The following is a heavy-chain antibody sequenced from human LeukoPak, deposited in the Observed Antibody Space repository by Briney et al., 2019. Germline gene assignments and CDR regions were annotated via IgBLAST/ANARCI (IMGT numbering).Heavy chain of an antibody. CDR1: GYTFTSYD. CDR2: MNPNSGNT. Sequence: PSASVKVSCKASGYTFTSYDINWVRQATGQGLEWMGWMNPNSGNTGYAQKLQGRVTMTTDTSTSTAYMELRSLRSDDTAVYYCAREGYYYGSGSYYRDPYAPLYYYGMDVWGQGTTVTVSS. J-gene: IGHJ6*02. V-gene: IGHV1-8*01. D-gene: IGHD3-10*01. CDR3: AREGYYYGSGSYYRDPYAPLYYYGMDV.